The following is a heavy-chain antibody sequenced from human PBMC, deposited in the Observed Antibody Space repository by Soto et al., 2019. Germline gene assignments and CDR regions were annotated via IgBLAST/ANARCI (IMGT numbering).Heavy chain of an antibody. CDR2: IYYSGST. Sequence: ETLSLTCTVSGGSIISYYWSWIRQPPGKGLEWIGYIYYSGSTNYNPSLKSRVTISVDTSKNQFSLKLSSVTAADTAVYYCARERVVPANGYYYYGMDVWGQGTTVTVSS. V-gene: IGHV4-59*01. J-gene: IGHJ6*02. CDR1: GGSIISYY. CDR3: ARERVVPANGYYYYGMDV. D-gene: IGHD2-2*01.